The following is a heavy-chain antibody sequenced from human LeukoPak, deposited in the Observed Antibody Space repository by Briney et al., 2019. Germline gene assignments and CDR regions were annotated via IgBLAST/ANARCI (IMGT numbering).Heavy chain of an antibody. V-gene: IGHV1-18*01. CDR1: GGTFSSYA. Sequence: GSSVKVSCKASGGTFSSYAISWVRQAPGQGLEWMGWISAYNGNTNYAQKLQGRVTMTTDTSTSTAYMELRSLRSDDTAVYYCARDRAPVDWGQGTLVTVSS. D-gene: IGHD2-21*01. CDR2: ISAYNGNT. CDR3: ARDRAPVD. J-gene: IGHJ4*02.